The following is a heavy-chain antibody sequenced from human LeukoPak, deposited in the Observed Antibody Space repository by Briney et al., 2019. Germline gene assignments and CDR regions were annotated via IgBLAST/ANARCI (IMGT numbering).Heavy chain of an antibody. J-gene: IGHJ4*02. CDR2: ISISGDTT. Sequence: GGSLRLSCAASGFTFSSYWMSWVRQAPGKGLEWVSAISISGDTTYYADAVKGRFTISRDNSKNTVYLQMNSLRAEDTAVYYCANETRPNDYWGQGTLVTVSS. V-gene: IGHV3-23*01. CDR1: GFTFSSYW. CDR3: ANETRPNDY.